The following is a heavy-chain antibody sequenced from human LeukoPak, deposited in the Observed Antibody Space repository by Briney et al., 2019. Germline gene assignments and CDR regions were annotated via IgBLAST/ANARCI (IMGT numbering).Heavy chain of an antibody. CDR2: INTDGSST. CDR1: GFTFSGYW. Sequence: GGSLRLSCAASGFTFSGYWMHWGREAPGKGLVWVSRINTDGSSTNYADSVKGRFTVSRDDAKNTLYLQMNSLRAEDTAVYYCATGRGTPLGFWGQGALVTVSS. J-gene: IGHJ4*02. V-gene: IGHV3-74*01. D-gene: IGHD1-26*01. CDR3: ATGRGTPLGF.